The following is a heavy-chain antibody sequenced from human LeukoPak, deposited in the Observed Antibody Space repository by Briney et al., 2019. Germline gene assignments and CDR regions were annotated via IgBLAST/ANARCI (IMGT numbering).Heavy chain of an antibody. Sequence: PSETLSLTCAVYGGSFSGYYWSWIRQPPGRGLEWIGELNHCGSTNYNSSLKSRVTISLDTSKIQFSLKLSSVTAADTAVYYCARRAPSYGSGKSDYWGQGTLVTVSS. J-gene: IGHJ4*02. V-gene: IGHV4-34*01. CDR2: LNHCGST. CDR3: ARRAPSYGSGKSDY. D-gene: IGHD3-10*01. CDR1: GGSFSGYY.